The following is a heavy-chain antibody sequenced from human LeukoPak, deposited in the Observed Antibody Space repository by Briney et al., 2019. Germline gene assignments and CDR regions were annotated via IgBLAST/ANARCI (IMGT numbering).Heavy chain of an antibody. CDR3: ARGTYYYDSSGYYYFDY. Sequence: ASVKVSCKASGYTFTSYGISWVRQAPGQGLEWMGWISAYNGNTNYAQKLQGRVTMTTDTSTSTAYMEPRSLRSDDTAVYYCARGTYYYDSSGYYYFDYWGQGTLVTVSS. CDR1: GYTFTSYG. CDR2: ISAYNGNT. D-gene: IGHD3-22*01. V-gene: IGHV1-18*01. J-gene: IGHJ4*02.